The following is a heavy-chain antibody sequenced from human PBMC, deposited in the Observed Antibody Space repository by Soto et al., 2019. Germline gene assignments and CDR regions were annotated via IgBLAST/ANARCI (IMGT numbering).Heavy chain of an antibody. CDR1: GYTFTGYY. Sequence: GASVKVSCKASGYTFTGYYMHWVRQAPGQGLEWMGWISAYNGNTKYAQKLQGRVTMTTDTSTSTAYMELRSLRSDDTAVYYCARDSPPVDYWGQGTLVTVSS. CDR3: ARDSPPVDY. CDR2: ISAYNGNT. V-gene: IGHV1-18*04. J-gene: IGHJ4*02.